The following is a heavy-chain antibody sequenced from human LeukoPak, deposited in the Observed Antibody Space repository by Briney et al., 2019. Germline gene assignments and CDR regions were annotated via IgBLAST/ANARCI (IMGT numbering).Heavy chain of an antibody. CDR1: GFTFSGSA. Sequence: PGGSLRLSCAASGFTFSGSAMHWVRQASGKGLEWVGRIRSKANSYATAYAASVKGRFTISRDNAKNSLSLQMNSLRAEDTAVYYCARGYYYGMDVWGQGTTVTVSS. CDR2: IRSKANSYAT. CDR3: ARGYYYGMDV. J-gene: IGHJ6*02. V-gene: IGHV3-73*01. D-gene: IGHD3-22*01.